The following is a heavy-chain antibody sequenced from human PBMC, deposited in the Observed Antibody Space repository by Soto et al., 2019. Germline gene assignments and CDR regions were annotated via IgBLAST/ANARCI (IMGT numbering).Heavy chain of an antibody. CDR2: IIPIFGTA. CDR3: ASPKAIFGVYPFAY. D-gene: IGHD3-3*01. V-gene: IGHV1-69*13. CDR1: GGTFSSYA. J-gene: IGHJ4*02. Sequence: SVKVSCKASGGTFSSYAISWVRQAPGQGLEWMGGIIPIFGTANYAQKFQGRVTITADESTSTAYMELSSLRSEDTSVYYCASPKAIFGVYPFAYWGQGTLVTVSS.